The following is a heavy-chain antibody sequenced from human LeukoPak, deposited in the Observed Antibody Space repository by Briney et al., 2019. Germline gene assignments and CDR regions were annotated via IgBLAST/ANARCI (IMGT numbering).Heavy chain of an antibody. CDR3: ARDRTTVTVFDY. Sequence: GGSLRLSCAASGFTFYSYWMHWVRQAPGKGLVWVSRIHSDGSITSYADSVKGRFTVSRDNAKNTLYLQMNSLRADDTAVYYCARDRTTVTVFDYWGQGTLVTVSS. V-gene: IGHV3-74*01. CDR1: GFTFYSYW. J-gene: IGHJ4*02. CDR2: IHSDGSIT. D-gene: IGHD4-17*01.